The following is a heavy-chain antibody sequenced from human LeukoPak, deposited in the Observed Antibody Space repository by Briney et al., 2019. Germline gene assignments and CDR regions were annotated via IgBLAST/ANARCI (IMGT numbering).Heavy chain of an antibody. Sequence: GGSLRLSCAASGLTFSSYSMNWVRQAPGKGLEWLSSIRSSSSYIYYADSVKGRFTISRDNAKNSLYLQMNSLRAADTAVYYCARLPANIVVVVAAAQNWFDPWGQGTLVTVSS. V-gene: IGHV3-21*01. D-gene: IGHD2-15*01. J-gene: IGHJ5*02. CDR2: IRSSSSYI. CDR1: GLTFSSYS. CDR3: ARLPANIVVVVAAAQNWFDP.